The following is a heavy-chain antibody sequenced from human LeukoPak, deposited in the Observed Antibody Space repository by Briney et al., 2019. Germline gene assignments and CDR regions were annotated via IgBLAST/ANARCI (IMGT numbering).Heavy chain of an antibody. D-gene: IGHD2-15*01. Sequence: ASVKVSCKASGFTFTSSAMQWVRQAPGQGLEWMGWISDYNGNKKYAQKLQGRVTMTTDTSTSTAYMELRSLRSDDTAVYYCARGSFGYCSGGSCSWFDPWGQGTLVTVSS. CDR3: ARGSFGYCSGGSCSWFDP. CDR2: ISDYNGNK. J-gene: IGHJ5*02. V-gene: IGHV1-18*01. CDR1: GFTFTSSA.